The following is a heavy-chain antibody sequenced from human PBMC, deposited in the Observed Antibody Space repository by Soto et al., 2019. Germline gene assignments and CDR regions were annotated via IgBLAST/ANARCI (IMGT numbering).Heavy chain of an antibody. D-gene: IGHD1-7*01. Sequence: QLQLQESGPGLVKPSETLSLTCTVSGGSISSSSYYWGWIRQPPGKGLEWIGSIYYSGSTYYNPSLKSRVTISVDTSKNQFSLKLSSVTAADTAVYYCATHERDITGTTFDYWGQGTLVTVSS. CDR1: GGSISSSSYY. CDR3: ATHERDITGTTFDY. J-gene: IGHJ4*02. V-gene: IGHV4-39*01. CDR2: IYYSGST.